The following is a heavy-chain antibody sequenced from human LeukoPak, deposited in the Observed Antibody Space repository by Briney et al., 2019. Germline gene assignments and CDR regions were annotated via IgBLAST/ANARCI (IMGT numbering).Heavy chain of an antibody. CDR1: GGSMSSGGYS. CDR2: IYHSGST. J-gene: IGHJ5*02. Sequence: SQTLSLTCAVSGGSMSSGGYSWSWIRQPPGKGLEWIGYIYHSGSTYYNPSLKSRVTISVDRSKNQFSLKLGSVTAADTAVYYCARVVTMVRGIGFDPWGQGTLVPVSS. D-gene: IGHD3-10*01. CDR3: ARVVTMVRGIGFDP. V-gene: IGHV4-30-2*01.